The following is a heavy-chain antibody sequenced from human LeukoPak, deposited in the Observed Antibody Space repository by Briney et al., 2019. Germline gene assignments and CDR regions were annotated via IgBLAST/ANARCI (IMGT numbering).Heavy chain of an antibody. V-gene: IGHV3-21*01. CDR1: GFTFSSYS. Sequence: GGSLRLSCAASGFTFSSYSMNWVRQTPGKGLEWVSSISSGSSYIYYADSAKGRFTISRDNAKNSLYLQMNSLRAEDTAVYYCARGDCSGGSCYLSLTTIDYWGQGTLVTVSS. CDR2: ISSGSSYI. J-gene: IGHJ4*02. D-gene: IGHD2-15*01. CDR3: ARGDCSGGSCYLSLTTIDY.